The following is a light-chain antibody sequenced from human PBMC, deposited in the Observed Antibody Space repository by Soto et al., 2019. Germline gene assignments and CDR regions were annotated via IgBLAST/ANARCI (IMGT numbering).Light chain of an antibody. V-gene: IGKV1-8*01. CDR1: QGIGSY. CDR2: ASS. CDR3: QQYYSYPLT. J-gene: IGKJ4*01. Sequence: AIRMTQSPSSFSASTGDRVSITCRASQGIGSYLAWYQQKPGKAPKLMLYASSTLQSGVPSRFRGSGSGTDFTLTISGLQSDDFATYYCQQYYSYPLTFCGWTKVEI.